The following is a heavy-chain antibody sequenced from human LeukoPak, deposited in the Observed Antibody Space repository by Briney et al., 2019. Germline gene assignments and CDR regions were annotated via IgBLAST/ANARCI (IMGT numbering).Heavy chain of an antibody. CDR3: ARDRDGYNYDDY. CDR2: IYYSGST. CDR1: GGSISSYY. Sequence: SETLSLTCTVSGGSISSYYWSWIRQPPGKGLEWIGYIYYSGSTNYNPSLKSRVTISVATSKNQFSLKLSSVTAADTAVYYCARDRDGYNYDDYWGQGALVTVSS. V-gene: IGHV4-59*01. D-gene: IGHD5-24*01. J-gene: IGHJ4*02.